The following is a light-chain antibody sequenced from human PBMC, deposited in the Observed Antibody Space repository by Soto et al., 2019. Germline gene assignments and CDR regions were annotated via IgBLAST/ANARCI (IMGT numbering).Light chain of an antibody. CDR2: DVN. Sequence: QPVLTQPASMSGSPGQSITISCTGTISDIGGYNFISWYQHHPGKAPKLVIYDVNNRPSGISYRFSGSKSGNTASLTISGLQAEDEADYYCASYTRTTTLVFGGGTKVTVL. CDR1: ISDIGGYNF. J-gene: IGLJ2*01. V-gene: IGLV2-14*01. CDR3: ASYTRTTTLV.